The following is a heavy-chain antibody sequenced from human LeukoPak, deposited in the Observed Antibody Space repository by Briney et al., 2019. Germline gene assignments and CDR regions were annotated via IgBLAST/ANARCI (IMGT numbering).Heavy chain of an antibody. V-gene: IGHV3-48*02. CDR2: IGSGSNAI. Sequence: GGSLRLSCVASGFTLSTYSMNWVRQAPGKGLEWVSYIGSGSNAIYYADSVKGRFTISRDNAKNSLFLQMNSLRDEDTAVYYCARNPEFDIWGQGTLVTVSS. CDR1: GFTLSTYS. J-gene: IGHJ3*02. CDR3: ARNPEFDI.